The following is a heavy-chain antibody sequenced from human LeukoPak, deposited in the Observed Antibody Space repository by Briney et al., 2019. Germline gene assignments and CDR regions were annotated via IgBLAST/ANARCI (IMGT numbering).Heavy chain of an antibody. CDR3: AKVIGLVDPFDY. D-gene: IGHD2-15*01. CDR1: GFTFSNSG. J-gene: IGHJ4*02. V-gene: IGHV3-30*18. Sequence: GGSLRLSCAASGFTFSNSGMHWVRQAPGKGLEWVAVISYDGSIKYYADSVKGRFTISRDNSKNTLYLQVNSLRADDTAVYYCAKVIGLVDPFDYWGQGTLVTVSS. CDR2: ISYDGSIK.